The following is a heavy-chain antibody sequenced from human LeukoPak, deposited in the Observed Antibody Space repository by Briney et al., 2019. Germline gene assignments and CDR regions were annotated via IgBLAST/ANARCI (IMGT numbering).Heavy chain of an antibody. CDR1: GFTVSSNY. Sequence: GGSLRLSCAASGFTVSSNYMSWVRQAPGKGLEWVSVIYSGGSTYYADSVKGRFTISRDNSKNTLYLQMNSLRAEDTAVYYCARGPQQLYHFFDYGGGGTLGTVSS. J-gene: IGHJ4*02. CDR2: IYSGGST. D-gene: IGHD6-13*01. CDR3: ARGPQQLYHFFDY. V-gene: IGHV3-53*01.